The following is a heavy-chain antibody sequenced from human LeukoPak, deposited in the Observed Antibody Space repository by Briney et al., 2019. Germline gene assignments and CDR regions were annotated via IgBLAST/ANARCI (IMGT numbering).Heavy chain of an antibody. D-gene: IGHD3-22*01. V-gene: IGHV3-66*01. CDR2: IYSGGST. CDR3: AKNPSLPYYYDSSGYYHDY. CDR1: GFTVSSNY. Sequence: GGSLRLSCAASGFTVSSNYMSWVRQAPGKGLEWVSVIYSGGSTYYADSVKGRFTISRDNSKNTLYLQMNSLRAEDTAVYYCAKNPSLPYYYDSSGYYHDYWGQGTLVTVSS. J-gene: IGHJ4*02.